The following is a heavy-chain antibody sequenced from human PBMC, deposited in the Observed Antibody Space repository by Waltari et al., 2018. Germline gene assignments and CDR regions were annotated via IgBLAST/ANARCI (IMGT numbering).Heavy chain of an antibody. CDR1: GYTLTELS. V-gene: IGHV1-24*01. J-gene: IGHJ5*02. CDR3: ARISSPALGPRWPAAAALWFDP. D-gene: IGHD6-13*01. CDR2: FDPEDGET. Sequence: QVQLVQSGAEVKKPGASVKVSCKVSGYTLTELSMHWVRQAPGKGLEWMGGFDPEDGETIYAQKFQGRVTMTEYTSTDTAYMERSSLRSEDTAVYYCARISSPALGPRWPAAAALWFDPWGQGTLVTVSS.